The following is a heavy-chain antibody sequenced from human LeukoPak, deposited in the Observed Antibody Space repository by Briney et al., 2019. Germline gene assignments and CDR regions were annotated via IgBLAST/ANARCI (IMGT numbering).Heavy chain of an antibody. CDR1: GGSISSYY. CDR2: IYYSGST. CDR3: ARAGGSGDAFDI. V-gene: IGHV4-59*01. D-gene: IGHD3-10*01. J-gene: IGHJ3*02. Sequence: SETLSLTCTVSGGSISSYYWSWIRQPPGKGLEWIGYIYYSGSTSYNPSLKSRVTISVDTSKDQFSLKLSSVTAADTAVYYCARAGGSGDAFDIWGQGTMVTVSS.